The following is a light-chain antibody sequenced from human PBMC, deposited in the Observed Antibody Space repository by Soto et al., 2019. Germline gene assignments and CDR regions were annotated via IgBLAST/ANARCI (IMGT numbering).Light chain of an antibody. V-gene: IGKV3-20*01. CDR1: QSLSRGY. CDR2: SAS. Sequence: EIVLTQSPGTLSVSPGERATLSCRATQSLSRGYLAWYQQKPGQAPRLLIYSASNRATGIPDRFIGSGSGTDFTLTISRVEPEDFAVYYCQQYESPPPFIIGHGTKVDFQ. J-gene: IGKJ3*01. CDR3: QQYESPPPFI.